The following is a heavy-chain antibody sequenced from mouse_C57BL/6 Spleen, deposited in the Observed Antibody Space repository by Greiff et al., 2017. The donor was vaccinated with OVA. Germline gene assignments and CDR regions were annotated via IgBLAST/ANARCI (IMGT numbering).Heavy chain of an antibody. CDR3: TSDYGSPFDY. CDR2: IDPENGDT. CDR1: GFNIKDDY. J-gene: IGHJ2*01. V-gene: IGHV14-4*01. Sequence: EVQLQQSGAELVRPGASVKLSCTASGFNIKDDYMHWVKQRPEQGLEWIGWIDPENGDTEYASKFQGKATITADTSSNTAYLQLSGLTSEDTAVYYCTSDYGSPFDYWGQGTTLTVSS. D-gene: IGHD1-1*01.